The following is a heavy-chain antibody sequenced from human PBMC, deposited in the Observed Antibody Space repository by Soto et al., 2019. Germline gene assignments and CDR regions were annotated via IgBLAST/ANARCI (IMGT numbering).Heavy chain of an antibody. D-gene: IGHD3-10*01. J-gene: IGHJ6*02. CDR1: GYTFISYG. CDR2: ISAYNDYT. Sequence: QVQLVQSGAEVKKPGSSVKVSCKASGYTFISYGISWVRQAPGQGLEWMGWISAYNDYTNYAQKLQGRVTMTTDTSTRIAYLERRSVRSDDTAVYYWAREGYYSGSGSYSPPRYYGMDVWGQGTTVTVSS. CDR3: AREGYYSGSGSYSPPRYYGMDV. V-gene: IGHV1-18*01.